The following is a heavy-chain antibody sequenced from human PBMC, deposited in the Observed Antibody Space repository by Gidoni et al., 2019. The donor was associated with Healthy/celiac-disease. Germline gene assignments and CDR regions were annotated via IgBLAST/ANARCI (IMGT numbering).Heavy chain of an antibody. CDR1: GFTFSSYA. V-gene: IGHV3-30-3*01. J-gene: IGHJ4*02. D-gene: IGHD6-19*01. CDR3: ARDAVAGLVY. Sequence: QVQLVGSGGGVVQPGRSLRLSCAASGFTFSSYAMHWVRQAPGKGLEWVAVISYDGSNKYYAASVKGRFTISRDNSKNTLYLQMNSLRAEDTAVYYCARDAVAGLVYWGQGTLVTVSS. CDR2: ISYDGSNK.